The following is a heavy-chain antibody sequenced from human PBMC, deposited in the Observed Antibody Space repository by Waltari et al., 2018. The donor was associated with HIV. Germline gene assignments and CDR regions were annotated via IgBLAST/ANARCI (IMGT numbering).Heavy chain of an antibody. Sequence: EVQLVESGGGLVQPGGSLRLSCVASGFTFSSYNMNWVRQAPGRGLEWISYISSGSGTMSFADSVKGRFTISRDNAKNSLYLQVNSLRDEDTAVYYCARDSRIYSYGFDIWGQGTTVTVSS. CDR3: ARDSRIYSYGFDI. J-gene: IGHJ3*02. CDR1: GFTFSSYN. D-gene: IGHD4-4*01. V-gene: IGHV3-48*02. CDR2: ISSGSGTM.